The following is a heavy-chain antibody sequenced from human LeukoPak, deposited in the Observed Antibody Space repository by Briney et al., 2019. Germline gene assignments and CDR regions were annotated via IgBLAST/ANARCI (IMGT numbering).Heavy chain of an antibody. D-gene: IGHD1-26*01. CDR2: IIPIVGTA. CDR1: GGTFSSYA. J-gene: IGHJ6*02. CDR3: ARDPPRSWELPTGHYYYGMDV. V-gene: IGHV1-69*13. Sequence: ASVKVSCKASGGTFSSYAISWVRQAPGQGLEWMGGIIPIVGTANYAQKFQGRVTITADESTSTAYMELSSLRSEDTAVYYCARDPPRSWELPTGHYYYGMDVWGQGTTVTVSS.